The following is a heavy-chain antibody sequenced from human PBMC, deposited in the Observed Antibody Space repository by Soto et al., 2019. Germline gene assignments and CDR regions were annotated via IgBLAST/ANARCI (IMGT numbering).Heavy chain of an antibody. D-gene: IGHD3-3*01. J-gene: IGHJ4*02. V-gene: IGHV2-26*01. CDR1: GFSLSNARMG. CDR2: IFSNAEK. Sequence: QVTVKESGPVLVKPTETLTLTCTVSGFSLSNARMGVSWIRQPPGKALEWLAHIFSNAEKAYSTSLKSRLTISQDTSKSQVVLTMTNMDPVDTATYYCARIPAYDFWSGYYTSWYFDYWGQGTLVTVSS. CDR3: ARIPAYDFWSGYYTSWYFDY.